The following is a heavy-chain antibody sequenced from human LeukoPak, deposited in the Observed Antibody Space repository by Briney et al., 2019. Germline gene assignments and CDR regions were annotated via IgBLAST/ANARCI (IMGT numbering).Heavy chain of an antibody. J-gene: IGHJ4*02. CDR1: GYTFTSYD. CDR3: ASLRWDAPEPQKLITTPKIVYRPSL. Sequence: GASVKVSCKASGYTFTSYDINWVRQATGQGLEWMGWMNPNSGNTGYAQKFQGRVTMTRNTSISTAYMELSSLRSEDTAVYYCASLRWDAPEPQKLITTPKIVYRPSLWGQGTLVTVSS. CDR2: MNPNSGNT. V-gene: IGHV1-8*01. D-gene: IGHD1-14*01.